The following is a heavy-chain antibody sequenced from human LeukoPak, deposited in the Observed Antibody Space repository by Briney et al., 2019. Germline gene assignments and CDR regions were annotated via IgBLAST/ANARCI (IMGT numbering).Heavy chain of an antibody. CDR3: ARDGNWFDP. CDR1: GFTFSSYS. J-gene: IGHJ5*02. Sequence: PGGSLRLSCAASGFTFSSYSMNWVRQAPGRGLEWLSYISGSSGTIYYADSVKGRFTISRDNAKDSVYLQMNSLRDEDTAVYYCARDGNWFDPWGQGTLVTVSS. CDR2: ISGSSGTI. V-gene: IGHV3-48*02.